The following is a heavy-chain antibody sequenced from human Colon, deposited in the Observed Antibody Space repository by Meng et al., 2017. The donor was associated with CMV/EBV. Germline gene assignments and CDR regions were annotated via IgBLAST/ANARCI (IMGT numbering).Heavy chain of an antibody. CDR1: GFTFSNYL. CDR2: IKTDGSTT. V-gene: IGHV3-74*01. CDR3: ARDLEWELSFDP. D-gene: IGHD1-26*01. J-gene: IGHJ5*02. Sequence: GQLGGAGGGLVRPGGSLRLSCAASGFTFSNYLMHWVRQAPGKGLVWVSRIKTDGSTTNYADSVKGRFTISRDNAKNTLYLQMNSPRAEDTAVYYCARDLEWELSFDPWGQGTLVTVSS.